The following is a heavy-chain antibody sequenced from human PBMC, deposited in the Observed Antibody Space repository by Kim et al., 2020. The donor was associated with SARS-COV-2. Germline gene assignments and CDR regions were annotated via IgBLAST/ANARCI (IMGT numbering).Heavy chain of an antibody. J-gene: IGHJ4*02. V-gene: IGHV1-3*01. Sequence: KTQYSKKFQGRVTITRDTSANTAYMDLRSLTSEDTAVYYCARDMNPTVYDYWGQGTLVTVSS. CDR2: KT. D-gene: IGHD4-4*01. CDR3: ARDMNPTVYDY.